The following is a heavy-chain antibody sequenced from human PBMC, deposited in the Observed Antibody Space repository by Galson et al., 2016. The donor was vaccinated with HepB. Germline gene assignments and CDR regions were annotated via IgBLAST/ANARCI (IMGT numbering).Heavy chain of an antibody. CDR2: ISAYSGYA. CDR3: ARKIRAARGNDAFDI. V-gene: IGHV1-18*01. D-gene: IGHD6-6*01. J-gene: IGHJ3*02. Sequence: SVKVSCKASGYTFTSYGIGWVRQAPGQELEWMGWISAYSGYANYAQKLQGRASMTTDTSTSTAYMELRSLRSDDTAVYYCARKIRAARGNDAFDIWGQGTMVTVSS. CDR1: GYTFTSYG.